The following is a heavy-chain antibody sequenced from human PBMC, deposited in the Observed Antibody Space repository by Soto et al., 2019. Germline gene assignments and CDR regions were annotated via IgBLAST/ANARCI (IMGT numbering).Heavy chain of an antibody. V-gene: IGHV3-15*01. CDR2: IKTKTDGETT. CDR1: GFTFTTAW. CDR3: TTGVVPS. J-gene: IGHJ5*02. Sequence: GGSLRLSCAASGFTFTTAWMSWVRQAPGKGLEWIGRIKTKTDGETTDYAAPVKGRVTISRDDSKNTVYLQMNSLKTEDTAVYHCTTGVVPSWVQGTLVTVSS. D-gene: IGHD2-15*01.